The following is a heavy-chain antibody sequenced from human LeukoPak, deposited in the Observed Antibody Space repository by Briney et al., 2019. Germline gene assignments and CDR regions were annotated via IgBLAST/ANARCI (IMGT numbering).Heavy chain of an antibody. D-gene: IGHD1-26*01. CDR2: ISAYNGNT. V-gene: IGHV1-18*01. J-gene: IGHJ5*02. CDR3: ARRSNSGSPRWFDP. CDR1: GYTFTSCG. Sequence: ASVKVSCKASGYTFTSCGITWVRQAPGQGLEWMGWISAYNGNTNYAQKFQGRVTMTTDTSTSTAYMELRSLRSDDTAVYYCARRSNSGSPRWFDPWGQGTLVTVSS.